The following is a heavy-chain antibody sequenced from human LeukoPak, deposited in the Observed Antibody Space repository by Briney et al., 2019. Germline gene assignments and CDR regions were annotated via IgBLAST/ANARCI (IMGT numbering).Heavy chain of an antibody. CDR2: IIPIFGTA. J-gene: IGHJ6*03. Sequence: GASVKVSCKASGGTFSSYAISWVRQAPGQGLEWMGGIIPIFGTANYAQKFQGRVTITADESTSTAYMELSSLRSEDRAAYYCARAAPSGDYYYYYYMDVWGKGTTVTISS. D-gene: IGHD3-10*01. CDR1: GGTFSSYA. CDR3: ARAAPSGDYYYYYYMDV. V-gene: IGHV1-69*13.